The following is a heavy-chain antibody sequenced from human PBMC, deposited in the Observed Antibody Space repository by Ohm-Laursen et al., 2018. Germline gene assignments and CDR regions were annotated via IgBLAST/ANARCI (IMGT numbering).Heavy chain of an antibody. Sequence: SQTLSLTCAVYGGSFSGYYWSWIRQHPGKGLEWIGYIYYSGSTYYNPSLKSRVTISVDTSKNQFSLKLSSVTAADTAVYYCARILAYCGGDCHAPFDYWGQGTLVTVSS. V-gene: IGHV4-31*11. CDR2: IYYSGST. CDR3: ARILAYCGGDCHAPFDY. J-gene: IGHJ4*02. CDR1: GGSFSGYY. D-gene: IGHD2-21*02.